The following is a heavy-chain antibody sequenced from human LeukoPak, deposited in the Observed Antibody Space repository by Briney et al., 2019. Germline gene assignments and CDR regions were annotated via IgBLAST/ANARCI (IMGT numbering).Heavy chain of an antibody. CDR2: ISSSSSYI. V-gene: IGHV3-21*01. CDR3: ARGQVQFDP. Sequence: GGSLRLSCAGSGFTFSDYAINWVRQAPGKGLEWVSSISSSSSYIYYADSVKGRFTISRDNAKNSLYLQMNSLRAEDTAVYYCARGQVQFDPWGQGTLVTVSS. D-gene: IGHD4/OR15-4a*01. J-gene: IGHJ5*02. CDR1: GFTFSDYA.